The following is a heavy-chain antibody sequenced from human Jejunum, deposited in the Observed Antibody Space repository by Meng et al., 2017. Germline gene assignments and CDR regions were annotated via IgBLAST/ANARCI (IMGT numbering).Heavy chain of an antibody. J-gene: IGHJ4*02. CDR3: ARGDDSSGYGDS. Sequence: SETLSLTCAVSGGSISAYYWSWIRQPPGKGLEWIGFIHYTGTTNYNPSLNSRVTISVDPSKNEFSLRMTSVTAADTAVYYCARGDDSSGYGDSWGQGTLVTGSS. CDR1: GGSISAYY. D-gene: IGHD3-22*01. CDR2: IHYTGTT. V-gene: IGHV4-59*01.